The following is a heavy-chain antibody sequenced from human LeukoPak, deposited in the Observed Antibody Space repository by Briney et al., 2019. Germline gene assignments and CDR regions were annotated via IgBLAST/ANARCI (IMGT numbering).Heavy chain of an antibody. CDR2: ISGSGGST. V-gene: IGHV3-23*01. CDR3: AKGTTVTTRYYYYYYMDV. J-gene: IGHJ6*03. D-gene: IGHD4-11*01. CDR1: GFTFSSYA. Sequence: GGSLRLSCAASGFTFSSYAMSWVRQAPGKGLEWVSAISGSGGSTYYADSVKGRFTISRDNSKNTLYLQMNSLRAEDTAVYYCAKGTTVTTRYYYYYYMDVWGKGTTVTVSS.